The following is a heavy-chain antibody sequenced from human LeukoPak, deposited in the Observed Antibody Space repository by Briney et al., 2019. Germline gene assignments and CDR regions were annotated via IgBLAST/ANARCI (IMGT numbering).Heavy chain of an antibody. V-gene: IGHV1-46*01. CDR1: GYTFTTYY. CDR2: INPSGDST. J-gene: IGHJ4*02. Sequence: ASVKVSCKASGYTFTTYYMHWVRQAPGQGLQWMGIINPSGDSTSYAQKFQGRVTMTRDTSTSTAYMELSSLRSEDTAVYYCAGNYYDSSGYYFPDYWGQGTLVTVSS. D-gene: IGHD3-22*01. CDR3: AGNYYDSSGYYFPDY.